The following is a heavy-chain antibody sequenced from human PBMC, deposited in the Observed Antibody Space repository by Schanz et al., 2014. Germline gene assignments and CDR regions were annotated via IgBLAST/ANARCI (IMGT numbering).Heavy chain of an antibody. D-gene: IGHD3-16*01. J-gene: IGHJ4*02. CDR3: ARLHYVSARDFDF. CDR1: GYSVSHDH. CDR2: IYYGGDA. V-gene: IGHV4-59*08. Sequence: QVQLQESGPGLVKPSETLSLTCTVAGYSVSHDHWSWIRQPPGKGLEYIGYIYYGGDANYNPSLGSRAPLSLGPSKNSSSLKLSSVTAADTAVYYCARLHYVSARDFDFWGQGIPVTVSS.